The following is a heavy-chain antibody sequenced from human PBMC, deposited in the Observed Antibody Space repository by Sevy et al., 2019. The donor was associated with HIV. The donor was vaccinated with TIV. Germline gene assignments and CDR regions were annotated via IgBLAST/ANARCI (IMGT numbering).Heavy chain of an antibody. CDR3: AKDLSEWGLLGPLAN. CDR2: ISWDGGST. J-gene: IGHJ4*02. V-gene: IGHV3-43*01. D-gene: IGHD1-26*01. Sequence: GGSLRVSCAASGFTFDDYTMHWVRQAPGKGLEWVSLISWDGGSTYYADSVKGRFTISRENSKNTPYLQMNSLRTEDTALNYCAKDLSEWGLLGPLANWGKETRFTVS. CDR1: GFTFDDYT.